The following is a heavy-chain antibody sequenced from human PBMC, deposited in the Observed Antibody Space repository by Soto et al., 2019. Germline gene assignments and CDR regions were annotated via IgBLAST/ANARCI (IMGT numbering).Heavy chain of an antibody. D-gene: IGHD3-22*01. CDR2: ISAYNGNT. CDR3: ARYWRSDYDSSGYYSPDY. Sequence: SVKVSCKASGYTFTSYGISWVRQAPVQGLEWMGWISAYNGNTNYAQKLQGRVTMTTDTSTSTAYMELRSLRSDDTAVYYCARYWRSDYDSSGYYSPDYWGQGTLVTVSS. J-gene: IGHJ4*02. V-gene: IGHV1-18*04. CDR1: GYTFTSYG.